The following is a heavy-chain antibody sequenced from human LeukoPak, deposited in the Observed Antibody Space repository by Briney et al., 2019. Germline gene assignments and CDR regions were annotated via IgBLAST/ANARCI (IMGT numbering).Heavy chain of an antibody. V-gene: IGHV4-38-2*02. D-gene: IGHD3-22*01. Sequence: SETLSLTCTVSGYSISSGYYWGWIRQPPGKGLEWIGSIYHSGSTYYNPSLKSRVTISVDTSKNQFSLKLSSVTAADTAVYYCARGRRDSSGYYSTDFDYWGQGTLVTVSS. CDR1: GYSISSGYY. J-gene: IGHJ4*02. CDR3: ARGRRDSSGYYSTDFDY. CDR2: IYHSGST.